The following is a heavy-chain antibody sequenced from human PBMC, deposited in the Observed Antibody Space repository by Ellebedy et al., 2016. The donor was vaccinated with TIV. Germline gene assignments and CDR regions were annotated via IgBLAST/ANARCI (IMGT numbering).Heavy chain of an antibody. V-gene: IGHV1-46*01. CDR1: GYSFGSYY. D-gene: IGHD3-10*01. J-gene: IGHJ4*02. Sequence: AASVKVSCKSSGYSFGSYYLHWVRQAPGQGLEWMRIIDPRGGRIDYAQKFKDRVIMSRDKSTNTVYMELSSLRSEDTAIYYCARADEGDPLDYWGQGTLVTVSS. CDR3: ARADEGDPLDY. CDR2: IDPRGGRI.